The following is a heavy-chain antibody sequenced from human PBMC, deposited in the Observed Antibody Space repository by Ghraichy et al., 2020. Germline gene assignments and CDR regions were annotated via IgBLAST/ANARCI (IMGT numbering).Heavy chain of an antibody. CDR1: GFTLSNYR. J-gene: IGHJ6*02. Sequence: GGSLRLSCAASGFTLSNYRFDWVRQAPGKGLEWISYIGSSSGTIYYADSVKGRFTISRDNAKNSLYLQMNSLRAEDTAVYYCARDASIHVPAARGYYYMMDGWGQGTTDNVYS. CDR3: ARDASIHVPAARGYYYMMDG. CDR2: IGSSSGTI. D-gene: IGHD2-2*01. V-gene: IGHV3-48*04.